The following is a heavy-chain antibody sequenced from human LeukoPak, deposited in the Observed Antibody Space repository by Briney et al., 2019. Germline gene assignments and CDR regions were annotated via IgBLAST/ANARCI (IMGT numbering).Heavy chain of an antibody. CDR2: IYYSGST. D-gene: IGHD3-3*01. CDR1: GGSISSGDYY. J-gene: IGHJ4*02. CDR3: ARSGDGYYDFWSAVL. V-gene: IGHV4-30-4*08. Sequence: PSETLSLTCSVSGGSISSGDYYWSWIRQPPGKGLEWIGYIYYSGSTYYNPSLKSRVTISVDTSKNQFSLKLSSVTAADTAVYYRARSGDGYYDFWSAVLWGQGTLVTVSS.